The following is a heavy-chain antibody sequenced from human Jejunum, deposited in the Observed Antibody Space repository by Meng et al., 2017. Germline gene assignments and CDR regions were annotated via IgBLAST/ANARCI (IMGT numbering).Heavy chain of an antibody. J-gene: IGHJ4*02. Sequence: HVQRQESGPGLGKPSGTLSLTCAVSGASISSSNWWSWVRQSPGKGLEWIGEIYHRGNINYNPSLKSRVTISVDKSKNQFSLKLNSVTAADTAVYYCARVDSSASFDYWGQGTLVTVSS. V-gene: IGHV4-4*02. CDR1: GASISSSNW. CDR3: ARVDSSASFDY. D-gene: IGHD6-6*01. CDR2: IYHRGNI.